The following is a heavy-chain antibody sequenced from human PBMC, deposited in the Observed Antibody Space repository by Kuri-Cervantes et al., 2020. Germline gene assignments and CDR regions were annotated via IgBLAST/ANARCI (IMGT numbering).Heavy chain of an antibody. CDR3: AGIYSNYYLRYYYYGMDV. D-gene: IGHD4-11*01. V-gene: IGHV3-9*01. Sequence: SLKISCAASGFTFDDYAMHWVRQAPGKGLEWVSGISWNSGGIGYADSVKGRFTISRDNAKNSLYLQMNSLRAEDTAVYYCAGIYSNYYLRYYYYGMDVWGQGTTVTVSS. J-gene: IGHJ6*02. CDR2: ISWNSGGI. CDR1: GFTFDDYA.